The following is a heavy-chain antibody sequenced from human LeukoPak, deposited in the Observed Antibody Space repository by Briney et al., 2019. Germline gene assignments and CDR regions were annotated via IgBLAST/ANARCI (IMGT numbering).Heavy chain of an antibody. J-gene: IGHJ4*02. Sequence: SDTLSLTCGVSGYSISNSNWWGWIRQPPGKGLEWVGYIDYGGSTNYNPSLKSRATVSVDTSRNQFSLKLSSVAALDTAVYYCARFNSTYYYYDYWGQGTLVTVSS. D-gene: IGHD2/OR15-2a*01. V-gene: IGHV4-28*06. CDR3: ARFNSTYYYYDY. CDR2: IDYGGST. CDR1: GYSISNSNW.